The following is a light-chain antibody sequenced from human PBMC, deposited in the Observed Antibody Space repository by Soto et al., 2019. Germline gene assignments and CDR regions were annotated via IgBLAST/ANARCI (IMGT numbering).Light chain of an antibody. CDR1: QASSIW. CDR2: ETS. CDR3: QQYNSYRQ. V-gene: IGKV1-5*01. Sequence: DIQMTHTPSTLSAAVGDRVTITCRARQASSIWLAWYQQKPGKAPKRLIYETSMLESGVPSRFSGSGSGTEFTLTINSLQPDDFATYYSQQYNSYRQFGQGTKVDIK. J-gene: IGKJ1*01.